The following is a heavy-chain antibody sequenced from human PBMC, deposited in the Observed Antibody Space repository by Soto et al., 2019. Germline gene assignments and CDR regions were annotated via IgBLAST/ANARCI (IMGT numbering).Heavy chain of an antibody. CDR3: AKDVTVDIVNTPGY. CDR1: GFTFSSYA. D-gene: IGHD5-12*01. V-gene: IGHV3-30*18. Sequence: PGGSLRLSCVASGFTFSSYAIHWVRQAPGKGLEWVAVISYDGSNKFYADSVKGRLTISRDNSKNTLYLHMNSLNTEDTAVYYCAKDVTVDIVNTPGYWGQGTLVTV. CDR2: ISYDGSNK. J-gene: IGHJ4*02.